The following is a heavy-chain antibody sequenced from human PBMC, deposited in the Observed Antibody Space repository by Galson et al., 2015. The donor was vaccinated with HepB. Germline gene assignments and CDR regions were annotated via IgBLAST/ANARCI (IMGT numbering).Heavy chain of an antibody. J-gene: IGHJ6*02. CDR2: IYHSGST. Sequence: LSLTCAVSGGSISSGGYSWSWIRQPPGKGLEWIGYIYHSGSTYYNPSLKSRVTISVDRSKNQFSLKLSSVTAADTAVYYCARDTSAPISSIGVYGMDVWGQGTTVTVSS. V-gene: IGHV4-30-2*01. CDR1: GGSISSGGYS. D-gene: IGHD6-6*01. CDR3: ARDTSAPISSIGVYGMDV.